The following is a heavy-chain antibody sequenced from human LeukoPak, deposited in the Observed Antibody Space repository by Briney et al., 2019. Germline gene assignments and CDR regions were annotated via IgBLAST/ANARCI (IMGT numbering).Heavy chain of an antibody. J-gene: IGHJ5*02. V-gene: IGHV4-59*01. CDR2: IYYSGGT. CDR1: GGSISHYY. Sequence: NPSETLSLTCTVSGGSISHYYWSWIRQPPGKGLEWIGYIYYSGGTNYNPSLKSRVTISVDTSNNQFSLKLSSVTAADTAVYYCARFCNYYDSSGYYYGFDPWGQGTLVTVSS. CDR3: ARFCNYYDSSGYYYGFDP. D-gene: IGHD3-22*01.